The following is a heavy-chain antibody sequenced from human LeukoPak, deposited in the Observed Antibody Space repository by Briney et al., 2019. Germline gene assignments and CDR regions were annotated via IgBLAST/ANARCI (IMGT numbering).Heavy chain of an antibody. D-gene: IGHD1-26*01. J-gene: IGHJ4*03. CDR1: GFTFSSYS. Sequence: GGSLRLSCAASGFTFSSYSMNWVRQAPGKGLEWVSAISGSGGSTYYADSVKGRFTISRDNSKNTLYLQMNSLRAEDTAVYYCAKDLQKWELLLYYFDYWGQGTTVTVSS. V-gene: IGHV3-23*01. CDR3: AKDLQKWELLLYYFDY. CDR2: ISGSGGST.